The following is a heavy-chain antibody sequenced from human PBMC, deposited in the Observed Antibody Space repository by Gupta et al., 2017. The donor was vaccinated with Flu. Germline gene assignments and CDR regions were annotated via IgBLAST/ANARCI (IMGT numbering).Heavy chain of an antibody. Sequence: EVHLEESGGGLVQPGGSLRLSCEASGYSFRDYEMNWVRQSPGQGLEWIAYISTGGTTIYYADSVKGRFTISRDNAKHSLYLQMDSLRAEDTAGYYCTRDDSAVADYWGRVTLVTVSS. D-gene: IGHD6-19*01. J-gene: IGHJ4*02. CDR1: GYSFRDYE. CDR2: ISTGGTTI. V-gene: IGHV3-48*03. CDR3: TRDDSAVADY.